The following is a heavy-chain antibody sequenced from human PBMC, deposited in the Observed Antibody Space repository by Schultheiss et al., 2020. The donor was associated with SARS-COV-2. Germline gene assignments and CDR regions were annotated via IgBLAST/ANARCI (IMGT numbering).Heavy chain of an antibody. J-gene: IGHJ4*02. CDR1: GGSFSGYY. CDR3: ARSRRQLPFDY. CDR2: INHSGST. D-gene: IGHD3-10*01. Sequence: SETLSLTCAVYGGSFSGYYWSWIRQPPGKGLEWIGEINHSGSTNYNPSLKSRVTISVDTSKNQFSLKLSSVTAADTAVYYCARSRRQLPFDYWGQGTLVTVSS. V-gene: IGHV4-34*01.